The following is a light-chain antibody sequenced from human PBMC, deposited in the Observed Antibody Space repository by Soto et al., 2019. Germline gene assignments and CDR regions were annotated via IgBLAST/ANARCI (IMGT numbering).Light chain of an antibody. CDR2: GAS. V-gene: IGKV3-20*01. J-gene: IGKJ1*01. Sequence: EVVLTQSPCTLSLSPGDRASLSCRASQSVSSNYLAWYQQKPGQAPRLLIYGASSRATGIPDRFSGSGSGTDFTLTIRRLEPEDFAVYYCQQYGSSYPWTFGQGTKVDIK. CDR3: QQYGSSYPWT. CDR1: QSVSSNY.